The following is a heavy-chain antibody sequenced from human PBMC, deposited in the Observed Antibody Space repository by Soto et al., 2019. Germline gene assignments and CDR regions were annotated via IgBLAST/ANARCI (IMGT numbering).Heavy chain of an antibody. CDR2: INHSGST. J-gene: IGHJ2*01. CDR3: ARGRGQRKNWYFDL. D-gene: IGHD3-10*01. CDR1: GGSFSGYY. V-gene: IGHV4-34*01. Sequence: QVQLQQWGAGLLKPSETLSLTCAVYGGSFSGYYWSWIRQPPGKGLEWIGEINHSGSTNYNPSLKSRVTISVDTSKNQFSLKLSSVTAADTAVYYCARGRGQRKNWYFDLWGRGTLVTVSS.